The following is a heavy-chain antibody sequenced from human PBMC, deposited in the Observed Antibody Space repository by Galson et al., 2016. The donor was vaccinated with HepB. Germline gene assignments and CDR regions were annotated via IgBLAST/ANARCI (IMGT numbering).Heavy chain of an antibody. CDR2: VWYDGSNK. CDR3: AKDPSSGWYKYYHGMDV. J-gene: IGHJ6*02. D-gene: IGHD6-19*01. Sequence: SLRLSCAASGFMFSSYGMHWVRRAPGKGLEWVAVVWYDGSNKYYTASVKGRFTISKNNSKNILYLQMNSMRAEDTAVYYCAKDPSSGWYKYYHGMDVWGQGTSVSVSS. CDR1: GFMFSSYG. V-gene: IGHV3-33*06.